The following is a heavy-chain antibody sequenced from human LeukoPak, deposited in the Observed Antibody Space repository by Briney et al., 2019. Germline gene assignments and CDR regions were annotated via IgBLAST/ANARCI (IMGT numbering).Heavy chain of an antibody. CDR2: TIPIRGMT. D-gene: IGHD3-16*01. J-gene: IGHJ4*02. Sequence: SVTVSCKISGGTFGSYGISWVRQAPGQGLEWMGRTIPIRGMTNYAQKFQGRVTITADTSTSTAYMELSSLTTEDTAVYFCARGPYDGTFYFDSWGQGTLVIVSS. CDR1: GGTFGSYG. CDR3: ARGPYDGTFYFDS. V-gene: IGHV1-69*04.